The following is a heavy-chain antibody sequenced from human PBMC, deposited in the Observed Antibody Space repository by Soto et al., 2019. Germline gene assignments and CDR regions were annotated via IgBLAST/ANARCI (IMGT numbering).Heavy chain of an antibody. CDR1: GFTFSSYA. J-gene: IGHJ4*02. V-gene: IGHV3-30-3*01. CDR2: ISYDGSNK. Sequence: GGSLRLSCAASGFTFSSYAMHWVRQAPGKGLEWVAVISYDGSNKYYADSVQGRFTISRDNSKNTLYLQMNSLRAEDTAVYYCARDPSPLNYYDSSGYYPPYYFDYWGQGTLVTVSS. D-gene: IGHD3-22*01. CDR3: ARDPSPLNYYDSSGYYPPYYFDY.